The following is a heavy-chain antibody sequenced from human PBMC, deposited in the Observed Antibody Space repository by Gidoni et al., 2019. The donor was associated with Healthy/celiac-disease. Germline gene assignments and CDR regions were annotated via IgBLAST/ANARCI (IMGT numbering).Heavy chain of an antibody. CDR1: GFPFRRYW. D-gene: IGHD2-2*02. V-gene: IGHV3-7*01. J-gene: IGHJ5*02. CDR3: ARHYYCSTTSCYITERMDNWFDP. CDR2: IKQDGSEK. Sequence: EVQLVESGGGLVQPGGSLRLSCAASGFPFRRYWMSWVRQAPGKGLGWVANIKQDGSEKYYVDSVKGRFTISRDNAKNSLYLDMNSLRAEDTAVYHCARHYYCSTTSCYITERMDNWFDPWGQGTLVTVSS.